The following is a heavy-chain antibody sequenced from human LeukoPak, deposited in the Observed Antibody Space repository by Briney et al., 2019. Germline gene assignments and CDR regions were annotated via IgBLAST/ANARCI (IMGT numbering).Heavy chain of an antibody. CDR1: GFTFSSYW. CDR2: IKQDGSEK. Sequence: GGSLRLSCAASGFTFSSYWMSWVRQAPGKGLEWVANIKQDGSEKYYVDSVKGRFTISRDNAKNSLYLQMNSLRAEDTAVYNCARGNDYGDYTGLAPFDYWGQGTLVTVSS. D-gene: IGHD4-17*01. V-gene: IGHV3-7*03. CDR3: ARGNDYGDYTGLAPFDY. J-gene: IGHJ4*02.